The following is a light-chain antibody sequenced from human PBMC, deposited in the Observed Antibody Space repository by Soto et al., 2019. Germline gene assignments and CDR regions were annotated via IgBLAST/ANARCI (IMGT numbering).Light chain of an antibody. CDR1: QSVSRF. CDR2: GAS. J-gene: IGKJ5*01. V-gene: IGKV3-15*01. Sequence: EIVMTQSPATLSVSPGDSVTLSCRASQSVSRFLARYQHKPGQPLRLLIYGASTRATGVTSMFSGSGSGKDFTLTSSSLQYEDFAVYFCHQCSDWAVVTFGQGTLLEIK. CDR3: HQCSDWAVVT.